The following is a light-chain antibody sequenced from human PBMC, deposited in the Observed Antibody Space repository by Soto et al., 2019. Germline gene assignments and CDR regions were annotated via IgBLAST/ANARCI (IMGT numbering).Light chain of an antibody. V-gene: IGKV3-20*01. CDR3: QQYGSSLPWT. Sequence: EIVLTQSPGTLSLSPGERATLSCRASQSVSSNYLAWYQQKPGQAPRLLIYAASTRATGIPDRFSGSGSGTDFTLTISRLDPXXXXVYYCQQYGSSLPWTFGQGTKVEIK. J-gene: IGKJ1*01. CDR2: AAS. CDR1: QSVSSNY.